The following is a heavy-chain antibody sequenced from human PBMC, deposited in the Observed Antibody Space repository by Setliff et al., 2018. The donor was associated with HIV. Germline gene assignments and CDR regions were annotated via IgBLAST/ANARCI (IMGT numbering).Heavy chain of an antibody. CDR1: GYTFTSYY. D-gene: IGHD2-15*01. V-gene: IGHV1-46*01. Sequence: ASVKVSCQASGYTFTSYYIHWVRQAPGQGLEWMGVIHPSGGSTSYAQSFQDRVTMTRDTSTSTVYMELSSLRSEDTAVYYCARVRYCSGGSCYGGEYWFDPWGQGTLVTVSS. J-gene: IGHJ5*02. CDR3: ARVRYCSGGSCYGGEYWFDP. CDR2: IHPSGGST.